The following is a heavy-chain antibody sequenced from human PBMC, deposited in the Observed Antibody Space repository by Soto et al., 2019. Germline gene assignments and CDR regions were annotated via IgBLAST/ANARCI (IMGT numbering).Heavy chain of an antibody. D-gene: IGHD5-12*01. Sequence: QVQLVESGGGVVQPGGSLRLSCAASGFTFSSFGIHWVRQAPGKGLEWVAVISYDGIDKNYVDSVKGRFTISRENSKNMVYLQMNSLRAEDTAVYYCAKDLREMATIRPDYWGQGILVTVSS. J-gene: IGHJ4*02. V-gene: IGHV3-30*18. CDR2: ISYDGIDK. CDR3: AKDLREMATIRPDY. CDR1: GFTFSSFG.